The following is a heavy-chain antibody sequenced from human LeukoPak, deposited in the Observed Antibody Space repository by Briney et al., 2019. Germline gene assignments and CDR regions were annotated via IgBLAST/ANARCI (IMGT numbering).Heavy chain of an antibody. CDR2: IIPIFGTA. J-gene: IGHJ6*03. CDR1: GYTFTSYG. Sequence: ASVKVSCKASGYTFTSYGISWVRQAPGQGLEWMGGIIPIFGTANYAQKFQGRVTITADESTSTAYMELSSLRSEDTAVYYCARALDKYSSSSEDYYYYYMDVWGKGTTVTISS. D-gene: IGHD6-13*01. CDR3: ARALDKYSSSSEDYYYYYMDV. V-gene: IGHV1-69*13.